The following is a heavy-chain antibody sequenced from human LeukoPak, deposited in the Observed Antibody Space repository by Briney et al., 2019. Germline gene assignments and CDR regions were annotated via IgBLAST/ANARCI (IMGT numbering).Heavy chain of an antibody. D-gene: IGHD6-6*01. V-gene: IGHV4-39*07. J-gene: IGHJ5*02. CDR2: LSHSGST. CDR3: ARGLNEFRTSSRHWFDP. CDR1: GGSISSSSYY. Sequence: KTSETLSLTCTVSGGSISSSSYYWGWIRQPPGKGLEWLGSLSHSGSTYYNPSLKSRVTLLVDTSKNQFSLKLSSVTAADTAVYYCARGLNEFRTSSRHWFDPWGQGTLVTVSS.